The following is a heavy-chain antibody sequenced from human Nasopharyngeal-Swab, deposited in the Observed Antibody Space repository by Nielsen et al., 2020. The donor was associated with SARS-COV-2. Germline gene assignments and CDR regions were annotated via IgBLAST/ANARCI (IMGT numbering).Heavy chain of an antibody. Sequence: GESLKISCAASGFTFNNYNFNWVCQAPGKGLEWVSSISSSSSYIYYADSVKGRFTISRDNAKHSLYLQMNSLRAEDTAVYYCARDGLDYDFWSAYFMDVWGQGTTVTVSS. J-gene: IGHJ6*02. V-gene: IGHV3-21*01. CDR1: GFTFNNYN. CDR2: ISSSSSYI. CDR3: ARDGLDYDFWSAYFMDV. D-gene: IGHD3-3*01.